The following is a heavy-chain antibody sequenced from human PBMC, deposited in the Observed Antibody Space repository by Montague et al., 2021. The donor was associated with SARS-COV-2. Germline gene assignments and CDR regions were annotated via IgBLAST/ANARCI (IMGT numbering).Heavy chain of an antibody. D-gene: IGHD3-22*01. CDR2: IKEDGSEK. CDR1: GFTFSSYW. J-gene: IGHJ4*02. Sequence: SLRLSCAASGFTFSSYWMSWVRQAPGKGLEWVANIKEDGSEKKYVGSVKGRFTISRDNAKDSLYLQMNSLRAEDTAVYYCAREYFDNSGMGHYWGQGTLVIVSS. CDR3: AREYFDNSGMGHY. V-gene: IGHV3-7*03.